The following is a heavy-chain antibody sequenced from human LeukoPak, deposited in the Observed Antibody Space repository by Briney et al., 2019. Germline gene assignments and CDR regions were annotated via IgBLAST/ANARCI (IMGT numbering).Heavy chain of an antibody. V-gene: IGHV4-38-2*01. J-gene: IGHJ6*03. CDR1: GYSISSGYY. Sequence: SETLSLTCAVSGYSISSGYYWGWIRRPPGKGLEWIGSIYHSGSTYYNPSLKRRVTISVETTKNKFSLKLSSVTAADTAVYYCARVYGSYGLQYGYSSSWYSTENYYYYYMDVWGKGTTVTVSS. CDR3: ARVYGSYGLQYGYSSSWYSTENYYYYYMDV. D-gene: IGHD6-13*01. CDR2: IYHSGST.